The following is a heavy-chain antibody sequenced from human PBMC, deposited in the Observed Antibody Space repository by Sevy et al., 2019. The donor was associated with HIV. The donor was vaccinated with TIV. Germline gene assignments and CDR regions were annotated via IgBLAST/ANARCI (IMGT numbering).Heavy chain of an antibody. CDR1: GFTFSSYA. J-gene: IGHJ4*02. D-gene: IGHD3-22*01. CDR3: VKTADCNGYYDPRFDY. V-gene: IGHV3-64D*06. CDR2: ISSNGGST. Sequence: GGSLRLSCSASGFTFSSYAMHWVRQAPGKGLEYVSAISSNGGSTYYADSVKGRFTISRDNSKNTLYLQMSSLRAEDTAVYYCVKTADCNGYYDPRFDYWGQGTLVTVSS.